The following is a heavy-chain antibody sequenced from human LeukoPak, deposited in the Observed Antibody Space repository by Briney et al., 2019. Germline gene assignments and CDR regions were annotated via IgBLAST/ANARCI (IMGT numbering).Heavy chain of an antibody. J-gene: IGHJ4*02. V-gene: IGHV3-21*01. D-gene: IGHD5-18*01. CDR3: ARDLGPVDTAMR. CDR2: ISRSSAYI. Sequence: GGSLRLSCAASGFTLSSYSMNWVRQAPGKGLEWVSSISRSSAYIYYADSVKGRFTISRDNAKNSLYLQMNSLRAEDTAVYYCARDLGPVDTAMRWGQGTLVTVSS. CDR1: GFTLSSYS.